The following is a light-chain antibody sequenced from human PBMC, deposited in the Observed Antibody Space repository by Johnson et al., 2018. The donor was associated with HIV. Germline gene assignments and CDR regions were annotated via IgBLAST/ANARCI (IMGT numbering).Light chain of an antibody. V-gene: IGLV1-51*01. CDR2: DKN. CDR1: SSNIGNNY. CDR3: ETWDSNLSGV. Sequence: QSVLTQPPSVSAAPGQKVTISCSGSSSNIGNNYVSWYQQLPGTAPKLLIYDKNKRPSGIPDRFSGSKSGTSATLGITGLQTGDEADYYCETWDSNLSGVFGTGTKVTVL. J-gene: IGLJ1*01.